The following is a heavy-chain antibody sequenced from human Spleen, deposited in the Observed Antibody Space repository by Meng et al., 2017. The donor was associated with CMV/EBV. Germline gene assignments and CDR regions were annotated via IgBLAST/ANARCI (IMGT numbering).Heavy chain of an antibody. CDR2: VYSDGGTT. V-gene: IGHV3-NL1*01. J-gene: IGHJ4*02. CDR1: GFTFTNYG. Sequence: GESLKISCGTSGFTFTNYGIHWVRQAPGKGLEWVAVVYSDGGTTYHADSVKGRLSISRDNSKNTVYLQMNSLRAEDTAVYYCAKNYIRSPGYFESWGQGTLVTVSS. D-gene: IGHD6-6*01. CDR3: AKNYIRSPGYFES.